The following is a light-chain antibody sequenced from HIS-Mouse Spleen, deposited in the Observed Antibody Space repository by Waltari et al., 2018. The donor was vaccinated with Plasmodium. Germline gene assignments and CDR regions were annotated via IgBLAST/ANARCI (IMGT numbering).Light chain of an antibody. J-gene: IGKJ3*01. V-gene: IGKV3-15*01. CDR3: QQYNNWSFT. CDR2: GAS. Sequence: EIVMTQSPATLSVSPGERATLSCRASQSVSSNLAWYQQKPGQAPRLLNYGASTRATGSPARFSGSGSGTEFTLTISSLQSEDFAVYYCQQYNNWSFTCGPGTKVDIK. CDR1: QSVSSN.